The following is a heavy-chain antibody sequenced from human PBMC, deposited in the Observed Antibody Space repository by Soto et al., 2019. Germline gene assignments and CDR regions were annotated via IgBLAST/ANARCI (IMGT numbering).Heavy chain of an antibody. D-gene: IGHD3-10*01. CDR3: AREGMPGCGELYRWFDP. CDR1: GGTFSSYA. J-gene: IGHJ5*02. CDR2: IIPIFGTA. V-gene: IGHV1-69*01. Sequence: QVQLVQSGAEVKKPGSSVKVSCKASGGTFSSYAISWVRQAPGQGLEWMGGIIPIFGTANYAQKFQGRVTITADESTSTAYMELSSLRSEDTAVYYCAREGMPGCGELYRWFDPWGQGTLVTVSS.